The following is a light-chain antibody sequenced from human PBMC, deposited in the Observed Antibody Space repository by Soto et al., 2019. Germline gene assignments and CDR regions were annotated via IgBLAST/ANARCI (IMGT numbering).Light chain of an antibody. Sequence: QMTQFPSTLSASVGDRVTITCRASQSISSWLAWYQQSPGKAPKLLIYKASSLESGVPSRFSGSGSGTEFTLTISSLQPDDFATYYCHQYNSYPWTFGQGTKVQFK. CDR3: HQYNSYPWT. V-gene: IGKV1-5*03. CDR1: QSISSW. J-gene: IGKJ1*01. CDR2: KAS.